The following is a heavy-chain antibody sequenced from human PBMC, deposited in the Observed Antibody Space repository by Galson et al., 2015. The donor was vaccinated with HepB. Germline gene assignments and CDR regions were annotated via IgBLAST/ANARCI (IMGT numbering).Heavy chain of an antibody. D-gene: IGHD6-13*01. CDR1: GYSFTSYW. CDR3: ARGGSRVSKNYYYYGMDV. Sequence: QSGAEVKKPGESLKISCKGSGYSFTSYWIGWVRQMPGKGLEWMGIIYPGDSDTRYSPSFQGQVTISADKSISTAYLQWSSLKASDTAMYYCARGGSRVSKNYYYYGMDVWGQGTTVTVSS. J-gene: IGHJ6*02. CDR2: IYPGDSDT. V-gene: IGHV5-51*03.